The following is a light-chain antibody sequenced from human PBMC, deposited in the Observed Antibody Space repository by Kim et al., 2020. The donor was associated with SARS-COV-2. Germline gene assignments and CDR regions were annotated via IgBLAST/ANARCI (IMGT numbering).Light chain of an antibody. CDR2: YDS. Sequence: SYELTQPPSVSVAPGKTARITCGGNNIGSKSVHWYQQKPGQAPVLVIYYDSDRPSGIPERFPGSNSGNTATLTISRVEAGDEADYYCQVWDSSSDHHVFGTGTKVTVL. CDR3: QVWDSSSDHHV. CDR1: NIGSKS. V-gene: IGLV3-21*04. J-gene: IGLJ1*01.